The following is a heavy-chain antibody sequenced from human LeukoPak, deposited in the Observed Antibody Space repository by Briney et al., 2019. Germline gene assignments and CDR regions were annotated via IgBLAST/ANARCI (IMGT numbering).Heavy chain of an antibody. Sequence: SQTLSLTCTVSGGSISSGDYYWSWIRQPPGKGLEWIGYIYYSGSTYYNPSLKSRVTMSVDTSKNHLSLKLSSVTAADTAVYYCARSALGYYGSGSYYSRDAFDIWGQGTMVTVSS. V-gene: IGHV4-30-4*08. J-gene: IGHJ3*02. CDR2: IYYSGST. CDR3: ARSALGYYGSGSYYSRDAFDI. D-gene: IGHD3-10*01. CDR1: GGSISSGDYY.